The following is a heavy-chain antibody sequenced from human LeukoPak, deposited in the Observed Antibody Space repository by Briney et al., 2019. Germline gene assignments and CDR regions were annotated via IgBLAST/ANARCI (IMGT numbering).Heavy chain of an antibody. D-gene: IGHD1-1*01. CDR1: GFTFSSYW. J-gene: IGHJ6*03. Sequence: GGSLRLSCAASGFTFSSYWMSWVRQAPGKGLEWVANIKQDGSEKYYVDSVKGRFTISRDNAKNSLYLQMNSLRAEDTAVYYCACLNWNDPYYYYYYYMDVWGKGTTVTVSS. CDR2: IKQDGSEK. CDR3: ACLNWNDPYYYYYYYMDV. V-gene: IGHV3-7*01.